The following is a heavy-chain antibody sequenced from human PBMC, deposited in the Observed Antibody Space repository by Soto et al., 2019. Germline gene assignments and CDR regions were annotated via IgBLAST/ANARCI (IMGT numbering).Heavy chain of an antibody. V-gene: IGHV4-30-4*01. CDR3: ASYGSGSYYNYYYGMDV. CDR1: GGSISSGDYY. Sequence: SETLSLTCTVSGGSISSGDYYWSWIRQPPGKGLEWIGYIYYSGSTYYNPSLKSRVTISVDTSKNQFSLKLSSVTAADTAVYYCASYGSGSYYNYYYGMDVWGQGTTVTLSS. D-gene: IGHD3-10*01. CDR2: IYYSGST. J-gene: IGHJ6*02.